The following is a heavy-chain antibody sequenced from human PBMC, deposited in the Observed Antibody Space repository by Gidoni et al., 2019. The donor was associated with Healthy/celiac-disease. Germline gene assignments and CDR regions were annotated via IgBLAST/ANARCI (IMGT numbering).Heavy chain of an antibody. CDR1: GFPFGVYA. D-gene: IGHD6-13*01. CDR3: TRAPDPIYSSSWYGGHWFDP. Sequence: EVQLVESGGGLVKPGRSLRLPFTASGFPFGVYALRWFRQAPGKGLEWVGFIRSKAYGGTTEYAASVKGRFTISRDDSNSIAYLQMNSLKTEDTAVYYCTRAPDPIYSSSWYGGHWFDPWGQGTLVTVSS. V-gene: IGHV3-49*05. J-gene: IGHJ5*02. CDR2: IRSKAYGGTT.